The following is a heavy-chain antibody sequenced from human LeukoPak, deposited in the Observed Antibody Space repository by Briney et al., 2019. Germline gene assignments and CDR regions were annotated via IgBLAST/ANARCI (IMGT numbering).Heavy chain of an antibody. D-gene: IGHD1-1*01. V-gene: IGHV3-23*01. CDR3: AKDAPNFIRPYYFDY. Sequence: GSLRLSCAASGFTFRSYAMSWVRQAPGKGLEWVSAISGSGGSTYYADSVKGRFTISRDSSKNTLYLQMNSLRAEDTAVYYCAKDAPNFIRPYYFDYWGQGTLVTVSS. CDR1: GFTFRSYA. CDR2: ISGSGGST. J-gene: IGHJ4*02.